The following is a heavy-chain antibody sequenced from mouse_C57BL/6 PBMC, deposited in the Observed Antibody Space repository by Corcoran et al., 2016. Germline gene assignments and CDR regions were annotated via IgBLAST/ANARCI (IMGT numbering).Heavy chain of an antibody. CDR2: INTYSGVP. J-gene: IGHJ4*01. CDR1: GYTFTTYG. Sequence: QIQLVQSGPELKKPGETVKISCKASGYTFTTYGMSWVKQAPGKGLKWMGWINTYSGVPTYADDFKGRFAFSLETSASTAYLQINNLKNEDTATYFCARGGDYWGQGTSVTVSS. CDR3: ARGGDY. V-gene: IGHV9-3*01.